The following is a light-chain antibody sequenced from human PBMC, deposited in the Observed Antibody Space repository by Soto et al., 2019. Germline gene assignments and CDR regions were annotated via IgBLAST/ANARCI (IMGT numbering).Light chain of an antibody. V-gene: IGKV3-20*01. CDR1: QSVSNNY. CDR2: GAS. J-gene: IGKJ1*01. CDR3: QQYGSSGT. Sequence: EIVLTQSPGTLSLYPGERATLSCRASQSVSNNYLAWYQQKPGQAPRLLIYGASNRATGIPDRFSGSGSGTDFTLTISRVEHEDSAVYYCQQYGSSGTFGQGTKVDIK.